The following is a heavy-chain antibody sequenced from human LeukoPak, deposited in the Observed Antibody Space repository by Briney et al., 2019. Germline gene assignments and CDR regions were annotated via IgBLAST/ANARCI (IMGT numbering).Heavy chain of an antibody. CDR3: ARQGYCSSTSCYKGGGSHFDY. V-gene: IGHV4-38-2*01. D-gene: IGHD2-2*02. CDR2: IYHSGST. J-gene: IGHJ4*02. CDR1: GYSISSGYY. Sequence: PSETLSLTCAVSGYSISSGYYWSWIRQPPGKGLEWIGSIYHSGSTYYNPSLKSRVTISVDTSKNQFSLKLSSVTAADTAVYYCARQGYCSSTSCYKGGGSHFDYWGQGTLVTVSS.